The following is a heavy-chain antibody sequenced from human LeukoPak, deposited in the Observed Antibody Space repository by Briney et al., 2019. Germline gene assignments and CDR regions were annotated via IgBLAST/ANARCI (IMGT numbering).Heavy chain of an antibody. CDR2: IYYSGSN. V-gene: IGHV4-59*01. CDR1: GCSISSYY. Sequence: PSETLSLTCAASGCSISSYYMSWIRQSPGKGLEWVAYIYYSGSNNYNPAPMSRVTISVDTSKIQLSLKLRSVAAADTAVYYCAREDAQTTVPDGMDVWGQVATVTVAS. J-gene: IGHJ6*01. CDR3: AREDAQTTVPDGMDV. D-gene: IGHD4-17*01.